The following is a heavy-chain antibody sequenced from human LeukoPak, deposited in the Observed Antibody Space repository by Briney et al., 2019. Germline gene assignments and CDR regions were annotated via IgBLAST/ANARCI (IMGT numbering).Heavy chain of an antibody. D-gene: IGHD6-13*01. CDR1: GGSISSYY. V-gene: IGHV4-59*08. Sequence: SETLSLTCTVSGGSISSYYWSWIRQPPGKGLEYIGHVYSSGSTVYNPSIRSRVTMSIDTSKNQFSLKITSVTAADTAVYYCAKRAITTAGDLWFDPWGQGTLVTVSS. CDR2: VYSSGST. CDR3: AKRAITTAGDLWFDP. J-gene: IGHJ5*02.